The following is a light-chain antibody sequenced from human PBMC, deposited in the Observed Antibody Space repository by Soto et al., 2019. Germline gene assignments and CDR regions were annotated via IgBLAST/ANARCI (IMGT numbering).Light chain of an antibody. V-gene: IGKV1-5*03. Sequence: DIQMTQSPSTLSASVGHRVTITCRASESLSGWLAWYQQKPGKAPNLLIYKTSTLESGVPSRFSGGWSGAEFTLTISSLQPDDSATYYCQSYNRSPWTFGQGTKVEIK. J-gene: IGKJ1*01. CDR3: QSYNRSPWT. CDR1: ESLSGW. CDR2: KTS.